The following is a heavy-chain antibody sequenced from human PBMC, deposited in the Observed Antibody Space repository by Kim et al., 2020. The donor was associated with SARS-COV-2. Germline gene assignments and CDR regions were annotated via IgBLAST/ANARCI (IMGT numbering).Heavy chain of an antibody. CDR3: ARGARDYIWGSYRYTQSHF. V-gene: IGHV3-48*02. Sequence: GGSLRLSCAASGFTFSSYSMNWVRQAPGKGLEWVSYISSSSSTIYYADSVKGRFTISRDNAKNSLYLQMNSLGDEDTAVYYCARGARDYIWGSYRYTQSHFWGQGTLVTVSS. J-gene: IGHJ4*02. CDR2: ISSSSSTI. CDR1: GFTFSSYS. D-gene: IGHD3-16*02.